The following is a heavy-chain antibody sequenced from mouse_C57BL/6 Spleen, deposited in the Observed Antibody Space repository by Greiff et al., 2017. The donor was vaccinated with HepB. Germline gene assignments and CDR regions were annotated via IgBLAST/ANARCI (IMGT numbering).Heavy chain of an antibody. CDR3: TRETGTAHWYFDV. J-gene: IGHJ1*03. D-gene: IGHD4-1*01. Sequence: EVQVVESGEGLVKPGGSLKLSCAASGFTFSSYAMSWVRQTPEKRLEWVAYISSGGDYIYYADTVKGRFTISRDNARNTLYLQMSSLKSEDTAMYYCTRETGTAHWYFDVWGTGTTVTVSS. V-gene: IGHV5-9-1*02. CDR1: GFTFSSYA. CDR2: ISSGGDYI.